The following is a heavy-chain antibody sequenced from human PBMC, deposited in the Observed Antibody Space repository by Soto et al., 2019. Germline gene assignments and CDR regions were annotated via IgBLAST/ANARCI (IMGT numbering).Heavy chain of an antibody. CDR3: VREIESRGSWSAYSPACYYYYVDV. Sequence: EVQLVESGGGLVKPGGSLRLSCAASGFTFTSYRLSWVRQAPGKGLEWVSYISGRSDHIYYADSLKGRFTISRDNAQNSLYLQMNNLGVEDTAVYFCVREIESRGSWSAYSPACYYYYVDVWGRGTTVTVSS. CDR2: ISGRSDHI. CDR1: GFTFTSYR. D-gene: IGHD3-3*01. V-gene: IGHV3-21*01. J-gene: IGHJ6*03.